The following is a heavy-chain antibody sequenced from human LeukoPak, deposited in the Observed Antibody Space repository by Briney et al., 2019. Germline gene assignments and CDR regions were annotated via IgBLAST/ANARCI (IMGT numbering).Heavy chain of an antibody. J-gene: IGHJ4*02. D-gene: IGHD6-13*01. CDR3: ARDSPSDSGWFFDY. CDR2: IHHSGSA. Sequence: PSQTLSLTCAVSGGSINGSEWWNWVRQPPGKGLEWIGEIHHSGSANYNPSLKSRVAISIDKSKNHLSLKVNSVTAADTAVYFCARDSPSDSGWFFDYWGQGTLVTVSS. V-gene: IGHV4-4*02. CDR1: GGSINGSEW.